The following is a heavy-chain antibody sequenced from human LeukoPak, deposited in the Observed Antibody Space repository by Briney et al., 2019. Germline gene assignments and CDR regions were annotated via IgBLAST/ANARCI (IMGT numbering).Heavy chain of an antibody. V-gene: IGHV3-23*01. CDR2: ISASGGST. CDR1: GFTFSSYG. J-gene: IGHJ4*02. CDR3: AKTQTTVTYFDY. Sequence: GGSLRLSCAASGFTFSSYGISWVRQAPAKGLEWVSGISASGGSTYYADSVKGRFTISRDNSKNTMYLQMNSLRAEDTAVYYCAKTQTTVTYFDYWGQGTLVTVSS. D-gene: IGHD4-17*01.